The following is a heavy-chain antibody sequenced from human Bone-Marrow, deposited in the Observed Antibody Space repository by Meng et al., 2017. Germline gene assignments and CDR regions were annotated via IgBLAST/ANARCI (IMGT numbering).Heavy chain of an antibody. CDR2: VSSSSSYI. D-gene: IGHD3-10*01. CDR1: GFTFSSYE. J-gene: IGHJ4*02. CDR3: ARGVGSGLSIGKFDY. V-gene: IGHV3-21*01. Sequence: GESLKISCAASGFTFSSYEMNWVRQAPGKGLEWVSGVSSSSSYIYYADSVRGRFTISRDNAKNSLYLEMDSLRDEDAAMYYCARGVGSGLSIGKFDYWGQGTLVTVSS.